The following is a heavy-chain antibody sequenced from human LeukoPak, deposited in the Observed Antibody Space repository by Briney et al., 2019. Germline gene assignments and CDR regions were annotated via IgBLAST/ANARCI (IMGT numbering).Heavy chain of an antibody. J-gene: IGHJ4*02. CDR2: IYSGGST. CDR3: ASGTDYYDSSGYYY. D-gene: IGHD3-22*01. CDR1: GFTVSSNY. V-gene: IGHV3-66*01. Sequence: GGSLRLSCAASGFTVSSNYMSWVRQAPGKGLEWVSVIYSGGSTYYADSVKGRFTISRDNSKNTLYLQMNSLRAEDTAVYYCASGTDYYDSSGYYYWGQGTLVTVSS.